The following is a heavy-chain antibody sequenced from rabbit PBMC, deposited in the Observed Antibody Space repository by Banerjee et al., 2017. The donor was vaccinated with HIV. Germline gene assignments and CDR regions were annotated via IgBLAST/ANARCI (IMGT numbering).Heavy chain of an antibody. Sequence: QEQLVESGGGLVQPGGSLKLSCKASGFDFSSYGVSWVRQAPGKGLEWIGYIDPVFGRTYYANSVKGRFTISRDNAQNTLYLQLNSLTAADTATYFCVREGSAWGADFWGPGTLVTVS. J-gene: IGHJ6*01. CDR3: VREGSAWGADF. V-gene: IGHV1S47*01. CDR2: IDPVFGRT. CDR1: GFDFSSYG. D-gene: IGHD4-1*01.